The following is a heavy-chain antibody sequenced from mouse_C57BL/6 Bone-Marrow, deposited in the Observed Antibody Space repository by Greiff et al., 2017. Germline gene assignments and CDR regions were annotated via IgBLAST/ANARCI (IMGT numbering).Heavy chain of an antibody. J-gene: IGHJ1*03. CDR2: IYPGSGST. V-gene: IGHV1-55*01. CDR3: ARPDYSNYWYFDV. Sequence: QVQLQQPGAELVKPGASVKMSCKASGYTFTSYWITWVKQRPGQGLEWIGDIYPGSGSTTYNEKFKNKATLTVDTSSSTAYMQLSSLTSEDSAVYYCARPDYSNYWYFDVWGRGNAITVTA. CDR1: GYTFTSYW. D-gene: IGHD2-5*01.